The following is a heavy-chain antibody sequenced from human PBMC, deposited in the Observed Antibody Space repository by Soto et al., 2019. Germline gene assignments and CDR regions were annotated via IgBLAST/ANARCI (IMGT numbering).Heavy chain of an antibody. J-gene: IGHJ6*02. CDR2: IYWDDDK. Sequence: QITLKESGPTLVKPTQTLTLTCTFSGFSLSTSGVGVGWIRQPPGKALEWLALIYWDDDKRYSPSLKSRLTTXKXPXXNPVVLTMPNMDPVDTATYYCPHSPPYYYYYGMDVWGQGTTVTVSS. CDR1: GFSLSTSGVG. V-gene: IGHV2-5*02. CDR3: PHSPPYYYYYGMDV.